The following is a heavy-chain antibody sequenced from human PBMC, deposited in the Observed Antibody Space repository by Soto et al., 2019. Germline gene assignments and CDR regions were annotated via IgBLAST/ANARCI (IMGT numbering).Heavy chain of an antibody. D-gene: IGHD3-3*01. CDR3: ARDVGQVTIFGEALSGHFDF. Sequence: GGSLRLSCAVSGFSFGSYWMSWVRQAPGKGLEWLASIKDDGSERYYLDSVKGRFTISRDNAKDSLSLQMNSLRGEDTAFYYCARDVGQVTIFGEALSGHFDFWGQGTLVTVYS. J-gene: IGHJ4*02. CDR1: GFSFGSYW. CDR2: IKDDGSER. V-gene: IGHV3-7*03.